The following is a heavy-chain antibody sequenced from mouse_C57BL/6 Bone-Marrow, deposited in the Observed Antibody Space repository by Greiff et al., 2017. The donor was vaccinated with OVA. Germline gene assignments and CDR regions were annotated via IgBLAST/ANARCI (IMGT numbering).Heavy chain of an antibody. V-gene: IGHV1-56*01. D-gene: IGHD3-2*02. J-gene: IGHJ3*01. CDR1: GYTFTSHW. CDR3: ARSYSSGYDAWFAY. CDR2: IFPGSGST. Sequence: QVQLQQSGPELVKPGDSVKISCKAPGYTFTSHWMQWVRQRPGQGLEWIGEIFPGSGSTYYNEKFKGKATLTVDTSSSTAYMQLSSLTSEDSAVYFCARSYSSGYDAWFAYWGQGTLVTVSA.